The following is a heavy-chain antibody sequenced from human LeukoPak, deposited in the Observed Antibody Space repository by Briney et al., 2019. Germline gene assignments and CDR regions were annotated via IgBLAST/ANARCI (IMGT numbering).Heavy chain of an antibody. CDR3: ATPSSGYCFDY. J-gene: IGHJ4*02. V-gene: IGHV3-30*02. D-gene: IGHD3-22*01. CDR2: IWYDGSNK. CDR1: GFTFSSYG. Sequence: GGSLRLSCAASGFTFSSYGMHWVRQAPGKGLEWVAVIWYDGSNKYYADSVKGRFTISRDNSKNTLYLQMNSLRAEDTAVYYSATPSSGYCFDYWGQGTLVTVSS.